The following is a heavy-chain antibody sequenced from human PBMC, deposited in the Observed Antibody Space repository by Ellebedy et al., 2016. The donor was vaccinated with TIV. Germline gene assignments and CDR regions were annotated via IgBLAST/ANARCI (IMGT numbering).Heavy chain of an antibody. CDR1: GYTFTSYG. D-gene: IGHD3-16*01. J-gene: IGHJ4*02. Sequence: ASVKVSCXASGYTFTSYGISWVRQATGQGLEWMGWMNPNSGNTGYAQKFQGRVTMTRNTSISTAYMELSSLRSEDTAVYYCATRGTDYWGQGTLVTVSS. CDR3: ATRGTDY. V-gene: IGHV1-8*02. CDR2: MNPNSGNT.